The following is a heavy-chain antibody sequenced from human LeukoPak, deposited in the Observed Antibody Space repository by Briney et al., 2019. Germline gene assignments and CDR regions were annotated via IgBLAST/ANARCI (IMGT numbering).Heavy chain of an antibody. J-gene: IGHJ3*02. CDR3: AKASYDFWSGGLGDAFDI. V-gene: IGHV3-23*01. CDR1: GFTFSSYA. D-gene: IGHD3-3*01. CDR2: ISGSGGST. Sequence: GGSLRLSCAASGFTFSSYAMSWVRQAPGKGLEWVSAISGSGGSTYYADSVKGRFTISRDNSKNTLYLQMNSLRAEDTAVYYCAKASYDFWSGGLGDAFDIWGQGTMVAVSS.